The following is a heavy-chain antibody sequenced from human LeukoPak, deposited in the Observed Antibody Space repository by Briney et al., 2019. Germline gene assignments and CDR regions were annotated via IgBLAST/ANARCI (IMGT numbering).Heavy chain of an antibody. J-gene: IGHJ4*02. Sequence: PGGSLRLSCAASGFTVSNNYMSWVRQAPGKGLEWVSAISGSGGGTYYADSVKGRFTISRDNSKNTLYLQMNSLRAEDTAVYYCAKGIAVAGKGPKFDYWGQGTLVTVSS. CDR2: ISGSGGGT. D-gene: IGHD6-19*01. CDR3: AKGIAVAGKGPKFDY. CDR1: GFTVSNNY. V-gene: IGHV3-23*01.